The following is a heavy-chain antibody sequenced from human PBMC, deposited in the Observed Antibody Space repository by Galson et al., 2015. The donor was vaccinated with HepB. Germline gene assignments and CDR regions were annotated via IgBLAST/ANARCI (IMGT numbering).Heavy chain of an antibody. CDR1: GFIFRSFG. J-gene: IGHJ5*02. V-gene: IGHV3-30*03. D-gene: IGHD6-19*01. CDR2: ISYDGSNK. CDR3: ARGGSSGTLSSRGWFDP. Sequence: SLRLSCAAAGFIFRSFGMHWVRQAPGKGLEWVAVISYDGSNKYYADSVKGRFTISRDNSKNTLSLQMNSLRAEDTAVYYCARGGSSGTLSSRGWFDPWSQGTLVTVSS.